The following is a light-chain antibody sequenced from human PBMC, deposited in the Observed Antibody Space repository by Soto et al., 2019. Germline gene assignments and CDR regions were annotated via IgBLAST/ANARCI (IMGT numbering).Light chain of an antibody. Sequence: QSALTQPASVSGSPGQSITISCTGTSSDVGGYNYVSWYQQHPGKAPKLLLYDNNKRPSGIPDRFSGSKSGTSATLGITGLQTADEADYYCGTWESYLSVGVFGGGTKVTVL. CDR2: DNN. CDR1: SSDVGGYNY. V-gene: IGLV1-51*01. CDR3: GTWESYLSVGV. J-gene: IGLJ2*01.